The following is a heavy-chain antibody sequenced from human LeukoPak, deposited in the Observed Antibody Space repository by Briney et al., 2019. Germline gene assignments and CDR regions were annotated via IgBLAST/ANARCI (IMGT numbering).Heavy chain of an antibody. V-gene: IGHV4-59*01. D-gene: IGHD5-24*01. Sequence: SETLSLTCTVSGGSISSYYWSWIRQPPGKGLEWIGYIYYSGSTNYNPSLKSRVTISVDTSKNQFSLKLSSVTAADTAVYYCAAGLWSTIYYYYGMDVWGQGTTVTVSS. J-gene: IGHJ6*02. CDR3: AAGLWSTIYYYYGMDV. CDR2: IYYSGST. CDR1: GGSISSYY.